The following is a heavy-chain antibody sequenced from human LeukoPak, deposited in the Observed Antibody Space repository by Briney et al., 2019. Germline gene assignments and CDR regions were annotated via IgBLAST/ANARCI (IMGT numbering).Heavy chain of an antibody. CDR1: GGSISSSSYY. Sequence: SETLSLTCTVSGGSISSSSYYWGWIRQPPGKGLEWIGSIYYSGSTYYNPSLKSRVTISVDTSKNQFSLKLSSVTAADTAVYYCARDRRLTNGAPFDYWGQGTLVTVSS. CDR2: IYYSGST. CDR3: ARDRRLTNGAPFDY. J-gene: IGHJ4*02. D-gene: IGHD4-17*01. V-gene: IGHV4-39*07.